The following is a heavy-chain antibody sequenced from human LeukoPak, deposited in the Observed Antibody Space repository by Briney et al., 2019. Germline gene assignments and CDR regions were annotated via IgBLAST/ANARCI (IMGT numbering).Heavy chain of an antibody. CDR1: GYTFTGYY. Sequence: ASVKVSCKASGYTFTGYYMHWVRQAPGQGLEWMGWINPNSGGTNYAQKFQGRVTMTRDTSISTAYMELSRLRSDDTAVYYCAREYSSGYKNWFDPWGQGTLVTVSS. J-gene: IGHJ5*02. CDR2: INPNSGGT. CDR3: AREYSSGYKNWFDP. D-gene: IGHD3-22*01. V-gene: IGHV1-2*02.